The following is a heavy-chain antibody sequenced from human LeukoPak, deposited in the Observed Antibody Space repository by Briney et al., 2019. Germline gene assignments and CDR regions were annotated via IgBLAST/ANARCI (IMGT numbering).Heavy chain of an antibody. V-gene: IGHV3-7*03. D-gene: IGHD3-9*01. J-gene: IGHJ5*02. Sequence: GGSLRLSCAASGFTFSSYWMSWVRQAPGKGLEWVANIKQDGSEKYYVDSVKGRFTISRDNAKNSLYLQMNSLRAEDTAAYYCAGDVLRYFDWPIYGTWGQGTLVTVSS. CDR2: IKQDGSEK. CDR3: AGDVLRYFDWPIYGT. CDR1: GFTFSSYW.